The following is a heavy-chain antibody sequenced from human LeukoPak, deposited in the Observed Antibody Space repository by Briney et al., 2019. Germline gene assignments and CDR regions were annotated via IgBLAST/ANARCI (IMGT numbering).Heavy chain of an antibody. V-gene: IGHV3-7*01. CDR2: IKQDGSEK. D-gene: IGHD3-10*01. CDR3: ARGDGGLWFGELFGYYYGMDV. Sequence: GGSLRLSCAASGFTFSSYYMSWVRQAPGKGLEWVANIKQDGSEKYYVDSVKSRFTISRDNSKNTLYLQMNSLRAEDTAVYYCARGDGGLWFGELFGYYYGMDVWGKGTTVTVSS. J-gene: IGHJ6*04. CDR1: GFTFSSYY.